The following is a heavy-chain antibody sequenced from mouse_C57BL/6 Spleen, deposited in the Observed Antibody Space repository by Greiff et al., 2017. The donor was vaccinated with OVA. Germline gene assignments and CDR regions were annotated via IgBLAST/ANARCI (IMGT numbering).Heavy chain of an antibody. D-gene: IGHD1-1*01. CDR2: IWRGGST. CDR3: AKTVVDFFYAMDY. CDR1: GFSFTSYG. V-gene: IGHV2-5*01. J-gene: IGHJ4*01. Sequence: QVQLKESGPGLVQPSQCLSITCTVSGFSFTSYGVHWVRQSPGKGLEWLGVIWRGGSTDYNAAFMSRLSITKDNSKSQVFFKMNSLQADDTAIYDCAKTVVDFFYAMDYWGQVTSVTVSS.